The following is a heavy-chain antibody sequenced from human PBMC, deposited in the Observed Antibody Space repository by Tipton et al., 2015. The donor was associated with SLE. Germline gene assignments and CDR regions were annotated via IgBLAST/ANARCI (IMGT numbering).Heavy chain of an antibody. V-gene: IGHV3-48*03. CDR3: ARGGDCAGGVCYGYYYYGLDV. CDR2: ISSSGSTI. CDR1: GFTFSVYE. Sequence: SLRLSCAASGFTFSVYEMNWVRQAPGKGLQWLSYISSSGSTIYYAGSVKGRFTISRDNAKNSLFLQMNSLRAEDTAVYYCARGGDCAGGVCYGYYYYGLDVWGQGTTVTVSS. J-gene: IGHJ6*02. D-gene: IGHD2-8*02.